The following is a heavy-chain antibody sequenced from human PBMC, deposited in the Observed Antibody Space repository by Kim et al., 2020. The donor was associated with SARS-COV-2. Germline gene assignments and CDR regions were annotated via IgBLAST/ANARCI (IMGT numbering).Heavy chain of an antibody. CDR3: ASVVAEIRDYYYMHV. Sequence: GGSLRLSCAASGFSVSVTYMSWVRQAPGRGLEWVSVLYTGGSSYYADSVKGRFIISRDDSENTLYLRMNSLSAEDTAVYFCASVVAEIRDYYYMHVWGKGTADSVS. J-gene: IGHJ6*03. CDR1: GFSVSVTY. CDR2: LYTGGSS. D-gene: IGHD2-15*01. V-gene: IGHV3-53*01.